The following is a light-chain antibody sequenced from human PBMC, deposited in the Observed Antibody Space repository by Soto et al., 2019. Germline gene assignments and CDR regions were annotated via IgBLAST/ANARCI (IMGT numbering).Light chain of an antibody. Sequence: QSVLTQPLSVSGAPGQRVTISCTGSRANIGAGYDVHWYKQLPGTAPKLLMYGNSYRPSGVPDRFSGSKSGTSASLAITGLQAEDEADYYCQSYDTSLSGVVFGGGTKLTVL. J-gene: IGLJ2*01. CDR1: RANIGAGYD. V-gene: IGLV1-40*01. CDR3: QSYDTSLSGVV. CDR2: GNS.